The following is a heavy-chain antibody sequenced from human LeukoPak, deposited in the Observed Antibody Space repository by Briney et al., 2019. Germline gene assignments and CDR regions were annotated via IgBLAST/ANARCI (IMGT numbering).Heavy chain of an antibody. CDR3: ARVGDRAAAGRGFDY. CDR2: IYYSGST. J-gene: IGHJ4*02. V-gene: IGHV4-31*03. CDR1: GGSISSGGYY. D-gene: IGHD6-13*01. Sequence: PSETLSLTCTVSGGSISSGGYYWSWIRQHPGKGLEWIGYIYYSGSTYYNPSLKSRVTISVDTSKNQFSLKLSSVTAADTAVYYCARVGDRAAAGRGFDYWGQGTLVTVSS.